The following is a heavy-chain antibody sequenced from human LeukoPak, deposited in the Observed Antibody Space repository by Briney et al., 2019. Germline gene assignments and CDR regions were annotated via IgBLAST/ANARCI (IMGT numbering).Heavy chain of an antibody. CDR2: INSDGSST. CDR3: AREGDMERLGAFDI. CDR1: GFTFGSYW. D-gene: IGHD1-1*01. J-gene: IGHJ3*02. V-gene: IGHV3-74*01. Sequence: PGGSLRLSCAASGFTFGSYWMHWVRQAPGKGLVWVSRINSDGSSTSYADSVKGRFTISRDNAKNTLYLQMNSLRAEDTAVYYCAREGDMERLGAFDIWGQGTMVTVSS.